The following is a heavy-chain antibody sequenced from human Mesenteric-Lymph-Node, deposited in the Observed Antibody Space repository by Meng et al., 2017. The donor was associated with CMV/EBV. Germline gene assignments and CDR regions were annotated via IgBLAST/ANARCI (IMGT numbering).Heavy chain of an antibody. CDR3: APRGDGIAAANDTLP. V-gene: IGHV3-48*03. Sequence: FSSYEMNWVRQAPGKGLEWISYISSGAGVTYYAGSVKGRFTISRDNSKNTLYMQMNSLRAEDTAVYYRAPRGDGIAAANDTLPWGQGTLVTVSS. CDR2: ISSGAGVT. CDR1: FSSYE. D-gene: IGHD6-13*01. J-gene: IGHJ5*02.